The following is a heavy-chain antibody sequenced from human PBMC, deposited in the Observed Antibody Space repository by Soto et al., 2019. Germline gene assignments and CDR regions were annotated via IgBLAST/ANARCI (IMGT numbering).Heavy chain of an antibody. CDR3: ARDAYYGSGSYYNWFDP. J-gene: IGHJ5*02. D-gene: IGHD3-10*01. CDR2: IIPIFGTA. CDR1: GGTFSSYA. Sequence: QVQLVQSGAEVKKPGPSVKVSCKASGGTFSSYAISWVRQAPGQGLEWMGGIIPIFGTANYAQKFQGRVTITADESTSTAYMELSSLRSEDTAVYYCARDAYYGSGSYYNWFDPWGQGTLVTVSS. V-gene: IGHV1-69*01.